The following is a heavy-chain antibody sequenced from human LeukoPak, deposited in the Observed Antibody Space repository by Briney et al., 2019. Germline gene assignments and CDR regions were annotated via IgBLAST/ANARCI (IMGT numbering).Heavy chain of an antibody. Sequence: GGSLRLSCAASGFTFSSYGMHWVRQAPGKGLEWVAFIRYDGSNKYYADSVKGRFTISRDNSKNTLYLQMNSLRAEDTAVYYCAKIPLYYYDSSLSGGYWGQGTLVTVSS. V-gene: IGHV3-30*02. CDR1: GFTFSSYG. J-gene: IGHJ4*02. CDR3: AKIPLYYYDSSLSGGY. D-gene: IGHD3-22*01. CDR2: IRYDGSNK.